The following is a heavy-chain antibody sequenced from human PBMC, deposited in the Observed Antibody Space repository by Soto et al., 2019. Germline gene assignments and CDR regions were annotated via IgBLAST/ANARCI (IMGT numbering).Heavy chain of an antibody. CDR3: ASGGSSGYSLDY. Sequence: ASLKVSCKASGYTFTSYYMHWVRQAPGQGLEWMGIINPSGGSTSYAQKFQGRVTMTRDTSTSTVYMELSSLRSEDTAVYYCASGGSSGYSLDYWGQGTLVTVSS. CDR1: GYTFTSYY. D-gene: IGHD3-22*01. CDR2: INPSGGST. V-gene: IGHV1-46*01. J-gene: IGHJ4*02.